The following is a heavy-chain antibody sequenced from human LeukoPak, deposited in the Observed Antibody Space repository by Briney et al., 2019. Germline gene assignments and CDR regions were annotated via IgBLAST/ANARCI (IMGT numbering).Heavy chain of an antibody. CDR3: ARDFGSTSRSIGY. CDR2: ISYDGNNK. CDR1: GFTFSNYA. J-gene: IGHJ4*02. V-gene: IGHV3-30-3*01. Sequence: PGRSLRLSCAASGFTFSNYAMHWVRQAPGKGLEWVAVISYDGNNKYYADSVKGRFTISRDNSKNTLYLQMNSLRAEDTAVYYCARDFGSTSRSIGYWGQGTLVTVSS. D-gene: IGHD6-13*01.